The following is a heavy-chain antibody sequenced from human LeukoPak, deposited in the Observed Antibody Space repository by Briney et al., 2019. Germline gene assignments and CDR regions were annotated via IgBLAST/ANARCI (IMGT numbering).Heavy chain of an antibody. V-gene: IGHV3-33*01. J-gene: IGHJ6*02. Sequence: GGSLRLSCAASGFTFSSYGMHWVRQAPGKGLEWVAVIWYDVSNKYYADSVKGRVTISRDTSKNTLYLQMNSLRAEDTAVYYCARVGSATVTTSDYYYYGMYVWGQGTTVTVSS. CDR2: IWYDVSNK. CDR1: GFTFSSYG. CDR3: ARVGSATVTTSDYYYYGMYV. D-gene: IGHD4-17*01.